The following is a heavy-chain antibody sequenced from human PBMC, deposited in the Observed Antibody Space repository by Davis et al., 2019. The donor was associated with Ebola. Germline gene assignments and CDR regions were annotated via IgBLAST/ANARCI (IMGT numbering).Heavy chain of an antibody. CDR2: INHSGST. V-gene: IGHV4-34*01. Sequence: SETLSLTCTVPGGSISSYYWRWLRQPPGKGLEWIGEINHSGSTNYNPSLTSRVTISVDTSKNQFSLKLDSVTAADTAVYYCARGRTVTGRFDPWGQGTLVTVSS. CDR3: ARGRTVTGRFDP. D-gene: IGHD4-17*01. J-gene: IGHJ5*02. CDR1: GGSISSYY.